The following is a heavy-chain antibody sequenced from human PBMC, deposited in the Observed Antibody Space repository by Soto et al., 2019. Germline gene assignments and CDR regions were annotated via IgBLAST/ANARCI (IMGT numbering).Heavy chain of an antibody. J-gene: IGHJ4*02. CDR3: ARGWYRSCGDFDS. Sequence: QVQLVESGGGVVQPGRSLRLSCAASGFSFSNYGMHWVRQAPGKGLEWVAIIWYDGSNKYYAESVKGRFTISRDNSKNILYLQMNSLRVEDTALYYCARGWYRSCGDFDSWGQGTLVTVSS. V-gene: IGHV3-33*01. D-gene: IGHD6-19*01. CDR1: GFSFSNYG. CDR2: IWYDGSNK.